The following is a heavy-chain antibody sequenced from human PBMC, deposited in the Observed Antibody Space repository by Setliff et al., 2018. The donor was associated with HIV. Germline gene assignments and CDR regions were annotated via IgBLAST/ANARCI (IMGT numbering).Heavy chain of an antibody. Sequence: PSVKVSCKASGYTFTTYGFSWVRQAPGQGLEWMGWISVYNGNINYAQKLQGRVTMTTDTSTSTAYMELRSLRSDDTAVYYCARIPTGGAFDIWGQGTVVTVSS. CDR2: ISVYNGNI. CDR3: ARIPTGGAFDI. J-gene: IGHJ3*02. V-gene: IGHV1-18*01. D-gene: IGHD7-27*01. CDR1: GYTFTTYG.